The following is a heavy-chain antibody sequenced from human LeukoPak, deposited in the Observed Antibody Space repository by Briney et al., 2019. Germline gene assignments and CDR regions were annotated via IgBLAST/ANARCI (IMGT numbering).Heavy chain of an antibody. V-gene: IGHV3-33*01. Sequence: PGRSLRLSCAASGFTFSSYGMHWVRQAPDKGLEWVAVIWYDGSNGYYADSVKGRFTISRDNPKNTLYLQINSLRGEDTAVYYCARDGMFLVRGVKREYYFDYWGQGTQVTVSS. CDR1: GFTFSSYG. D-gene: IGHD3-10*01. CDR2: IWYDGSNG. J-gene: IGHJ4*02. CDR3: ARDGMFLVRGVKREYYFDY.